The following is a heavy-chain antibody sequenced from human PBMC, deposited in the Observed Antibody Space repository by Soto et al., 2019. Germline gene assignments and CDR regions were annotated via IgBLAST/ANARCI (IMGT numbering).Heavy chain of an antibody. D-gene: IGHD3-9*01. J-gene: IGHJ4*02. CDR3: ARPQNDILTDSYTNYFDS. CDR2: ISAYNGNT. V-gene: IGHV1-18*01. CDR1: GYTFTNYG. Sequence: QVQLVQSGAEVKKPGASVKVSCKASGYTFTNYGLTWVRQAPGQGPEWVGWISAYNGNTHYAQKLQGRVAMTTDTSTSTAYMELRSLSSDDTAVYYCARPQNDILTDSYTNYFDSWGQVTPVTVSS.